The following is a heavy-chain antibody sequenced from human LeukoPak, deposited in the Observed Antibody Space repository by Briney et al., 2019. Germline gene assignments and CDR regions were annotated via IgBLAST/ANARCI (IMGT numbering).Heavy chain of an antibody. V-gene: IGHV4-61*05. CDR1: GGSISSSSYY. J-gene: IGHJ4*02. D-gene: IGHD6-19*01. CDR2: IYYSGSA. CDR3: ARHSPSQWLALDY. Sequence: PSETLSLTCTVSGGSISSSSYYWSWIRQPPGKGLEWIGYIYYSGSANHNPSLKSRVTISVDTSKNQFSLKLSSVTAADTAVYYCARHSPSQWLALDYWGQGTLVTVSS.